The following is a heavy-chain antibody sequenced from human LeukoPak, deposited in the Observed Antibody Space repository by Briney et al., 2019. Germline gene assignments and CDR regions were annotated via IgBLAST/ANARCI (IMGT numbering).Heavy chain of an antibody. Sequence: GGSLRLSCAASGFTFSSYWMHWVRQAPGKGLVWVSRINSDGSSTSYADSVKGRFTISRDNAKNTLYLQMNSLRAEDTAVYYCAGRNKGGAFDIWGQGTIVTVSS. CDR3: AGRNKGGAFDI. V-gene: IGHV3-74*01. D-gene: IGHD2/OR15-2a*01. J-gene: IGHJ3*02. CDR1: GFTFSSYW. CDR2: INSDGSST.